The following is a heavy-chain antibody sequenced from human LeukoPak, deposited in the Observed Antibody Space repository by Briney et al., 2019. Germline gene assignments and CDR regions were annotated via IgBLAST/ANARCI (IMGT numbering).Heavy chain of an antibody. Sequence: ASVKVSCKASGYTFTSYDINWVRQATGQGLEWMGWMNPNSGNTGYAQKFQGRVTMTRNTSISTAYMELSSLRSEDTAVYYCARRNYDFWSGYYGDGMDVWGQGTTVTVSS. CDR1: GYTFTSYD. CDR3: ARRNYDFWSGYYGDGMDV. D-gene: IGHD3-3*01. CDR2: MNPNSGNT. J-gene: IGHJ6*02. V-gene: IGHV1-8*01.